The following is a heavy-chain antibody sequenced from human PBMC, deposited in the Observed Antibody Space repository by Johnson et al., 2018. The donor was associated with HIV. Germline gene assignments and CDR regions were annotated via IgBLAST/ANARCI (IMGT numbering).Heavy chain of an antibody. J-gene: IGHJ3*02. Sequence: VQLVESGGGLVQPGRSLRLSCAASGFTFDDYAMHWVRQAPGKGLEWVSGISWNSGNIGYADSVKGRFTISRDNAKNSLYLQMNSLKTEDTAVYYCTTGISWYGAITFDIWGQGTMVTVSS. D-gene: IGHD3-10*01. CDR3: TTGISWYGAITFDI. CDR1: GFTFDDYA. V-gene: IGHV3-9*01. CDR2: ISWNSGNI.